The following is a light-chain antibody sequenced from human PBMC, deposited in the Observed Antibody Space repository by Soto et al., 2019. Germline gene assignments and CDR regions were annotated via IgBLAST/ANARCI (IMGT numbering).Light chain of an antibody. J-gene: IGKJ2*01. CDR2: DAS. CDR1: QGLGDY. CDR3: QQRGT. Sequence: ELVLTQSPATLSLSPGERATLSCRTSQGLGDYLAWYQQKPGQAPRLLIYDASNRATGIPARFSGSGSGTDFTITINRLEPEDFAVYYCQQRGTFGQGTKLEIK. V-gene: IGKV3-11*01.